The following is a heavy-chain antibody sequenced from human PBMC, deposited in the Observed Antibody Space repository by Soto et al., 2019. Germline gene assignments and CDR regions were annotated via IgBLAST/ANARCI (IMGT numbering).Heavy chain of an antibody. CDR1: GFTFSSYG. CDR3: AKDLGMATIVNYYYYGMDV. D-gene: IGHD5-12*01. Sequence: GGSLRLSCAASGFTFSSYGMHWVRQAPGKGLEWVAVISYDGSNKYYADSVKGRFTISRDNSKNTLYLQMNSLRAEDTAVYYCAKDLGMATIVNYYYYGMDVWGQGTTVTV. J-gene: IGHJ6*02. CDR2: ISYDGSNK. V-gene: IGHV3-30*18.